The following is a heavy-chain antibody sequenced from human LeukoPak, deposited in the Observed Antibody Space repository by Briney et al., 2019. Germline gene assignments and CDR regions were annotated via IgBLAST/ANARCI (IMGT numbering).Heavy chain of an antibody. CDR2: ISYDGSNK. J-gene: IGHJ4*02. D-gene: IGHD6-13*01. CDR3: ARVWSPPYTSSWPEYFDS. Sequence: PGRSLRLSCAASGFTFNSYGMHWVRQAPGKGLEWVAVISYDGSNKYYADSVKGRFTISRDNAKNALCLQMNSLRAEDTSVYFCARVWSPPYTSSWPEYFDSWGQGTLVTVSS. V-gene: IGHV3-30*03. CDR1: GFTFNSYG.